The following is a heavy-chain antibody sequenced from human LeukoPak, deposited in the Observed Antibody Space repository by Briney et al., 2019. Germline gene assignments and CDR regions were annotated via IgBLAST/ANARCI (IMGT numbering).Heavy chain of an antibody. D-gene: IGHD3-10*01. V-gene: IGHV4-61*02. CDR2: IYTSGST. J-gene: IGHJ5*02. CDR1: GGSISSGSYY. CDR3: ASSLPGGFGELLRFDP. Sequence: SETLSLTCTVSGGSISSGSYYWSWIRQPAGKGLEWIGRIYTSGSTNYNPSLKSRVTISVDTSKNQFSLKLSSVTAADTAVYYCASSLPGGFGELLRFDPWGQGTLVTVSS.